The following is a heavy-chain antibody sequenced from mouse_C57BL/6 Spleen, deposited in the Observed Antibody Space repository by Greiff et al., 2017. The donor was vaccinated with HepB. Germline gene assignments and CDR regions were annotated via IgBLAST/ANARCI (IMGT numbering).Heavy chain of an antibody. CDR1: GYTFTSYW. V-gene: IGHV1-52*01. CDR2: IDPSDSET. D-gene: IGHD3-2*02. Sequence: QVQLQQPGAELVRPGSSVKLSCKASGYTFTSYWMHWVKQRPIQGLEWIGNIDPSDSETHYNQKFKDKATLTVDKSSSTAYMQLSSLTSEDSAVYYCARWGTAQATFDYWGQGTTLTVSS. CDR3: ARWGTAQATFDY. J-gene: IGHJ2*01.